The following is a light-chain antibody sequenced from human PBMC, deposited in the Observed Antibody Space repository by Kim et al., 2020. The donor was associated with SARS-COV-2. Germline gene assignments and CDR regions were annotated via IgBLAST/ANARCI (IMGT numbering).Light chain of an antibody. CDR2: QDT. CDR1: KLGNKF. J-gene: IGLJ2*01. CDR3: QAWDSSTVV. Sequence: GSPGQTASITCSGDKLGNKFTSWYQLKPGRSPVVVIYQDTKRPSGIPERFSGSISGNTATLTISGTHTTDEADYYCQAWDSSTVVFGGGTQLTVL. V-gene: IGLV3-1*01.